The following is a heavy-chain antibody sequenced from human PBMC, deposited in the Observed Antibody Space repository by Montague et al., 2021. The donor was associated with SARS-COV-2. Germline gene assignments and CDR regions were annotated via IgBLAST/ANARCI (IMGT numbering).Heavy chain of an antibody. CDR2: IYYTGNT. V-gene: IGHV4-39*07. J-gene: IGHJ6*02. D-gene: IGHD3-22*01. CDR1: GDSINNNYYY. Sequence: SETLSLTCTVSGDSINNNYYYWGWIRQPPGKGLESIGSIYYTGNTYYNPSLRSRVTLSVDTSKNQFSLKLSSVTAADTAVYYCARDTRITMIVVVQGYGMDVWGQGTTVTVSS. CDR3: ARDTRITMIVVVQGYGMDV.